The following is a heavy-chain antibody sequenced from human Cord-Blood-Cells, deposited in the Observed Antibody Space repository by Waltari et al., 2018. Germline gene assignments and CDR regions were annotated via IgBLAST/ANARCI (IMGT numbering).Heavy chain of an antibody. CDR3: ARHGYSSSSYYFDY. Sequence: QLQLQESGPGLVKPSATLSLTCTVSGGSISSSRYYWGWFRQPPGKGLEWIGSIYYSGSTYYNPSLKSRVTISVDTSKNQFSLKLSSVTAADTAVYYCARHGYSSSSYYFDYWGQGTLVTVSS. D-gene: IGHD6-6*01. CDR2: IYYSGST. J-gene: IGHJ4*02. V-gene: IGHV4-39*01. CDR1: GGSISSSRYY.